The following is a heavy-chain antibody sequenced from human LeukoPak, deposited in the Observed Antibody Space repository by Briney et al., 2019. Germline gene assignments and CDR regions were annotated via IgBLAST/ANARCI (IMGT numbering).Heavy chain of an antibody. CDR2: IKQDGTEK. CDR3: ARPTTVTMVDAFNI. D-gene: IGHD4-17*01. J-gene: IGHJ3*02. Sequence: GGSLRLSCPAAGFNFSNYWMTWVRQAPEKGLEWVANIKQDGTEKYYVDSVKGRFTISRDNAKNSLYLQMNSLRAVDTAVYFCARPTTVTMVDAFNIWGLGTMVTVSS. CDR1: GFNFSNYW. V-gene: IGHV3-7*04.